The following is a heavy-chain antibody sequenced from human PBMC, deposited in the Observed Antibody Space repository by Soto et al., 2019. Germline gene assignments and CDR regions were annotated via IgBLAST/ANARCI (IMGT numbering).Heavy chain of an antibody. J-gene: IGHJ4*02. CDR3: ARMSGTYYVPDY. D-gene: IGHD1-26*01. CDR2: IYHSGST. CDR1: NASITSSGYY. V-gene: IGHV4-31*03. Sequence: EQLQESGPRLVEASQTLSLTCTASNASITSSGYYWSWVRQPPGKRLEWIGYIYHSGSTFYSPSLQSRLTMSVDTSKNQLSLTLRSVTAADTAVYHCARMSGTYYVPDYWGQGTLVTVSS.